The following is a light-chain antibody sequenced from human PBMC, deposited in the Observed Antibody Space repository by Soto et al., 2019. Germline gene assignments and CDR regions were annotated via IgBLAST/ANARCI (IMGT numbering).Light chain of an antibody. J-gene: IGKJ4*01. V-gene: IGKV3-11*01. CDR3: QQRSNWPPVT. Sequence: EIVLTQSPATLSLSPGERATLSCRASQSVKNYLAWYQQKPGQAPRLLIYDASNRATGIPARFXGSGSGTXXXXXXXXLXPEDSAVYYCQQRSNWPPVTFGGGTKVEIK. CDR1: QSVKNY. CDR2: DAS.